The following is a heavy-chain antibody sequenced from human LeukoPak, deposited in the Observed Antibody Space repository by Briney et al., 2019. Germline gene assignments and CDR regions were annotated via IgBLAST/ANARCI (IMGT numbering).Heavy chain of an antibody. D-gene: IGHD3-10*01. J-gene: IGHJ4*02. Sequence: GGSLRLSCTASGFTFRNYGMSWVRQAPGKGLEWVSAISGSGGSTYYADSVKGRFTISRDNSKNTLYLQMNSLRAEDTAVYYCAKDSPMVRGVTYRYWGQGTLVTVSS. CDR2: ISGSGGST. V-gene: IGHV3-23*01. CDR1: GFTFRNYG. CDR3: AKDSPMVRGVTYRY.